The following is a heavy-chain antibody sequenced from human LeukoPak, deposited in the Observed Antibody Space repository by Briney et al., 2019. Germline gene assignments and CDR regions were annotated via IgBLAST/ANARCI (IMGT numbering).Heavy chain of an antibody. CDR1: AYTFTGYY. CDR2: INPSGGST. J-gene: IGHJ4*02. V-gene: IGHV1-46*01. CDR3: ARDRYYYDSSGYIRGISFDY. Sequence: ASVKVSCKASAYTFTGYYMHWVRQAPGQGLEWMGIINPSGGSTSYAQKFQGRVTMTRDTSTSTVYMELSSLRSEDTAVYYCARDRYYYDSSGYIRGISFDYWGQGTLVTVSS. D-gene: IGHD3-22*01.